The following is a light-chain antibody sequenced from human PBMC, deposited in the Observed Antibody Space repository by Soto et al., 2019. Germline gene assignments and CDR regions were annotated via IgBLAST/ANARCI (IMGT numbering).Light chain of an antibody. CDR1: SSNIGAGYD. Sequence: QSVLTQPPSVSGAPGQRVTISCTGSSSNIGAGYDVHWYQQLPGTAPKLFIFGNSNRPSGVPDRFFGSKSGTSASLAITGLQAEDEADYYCQSYESSLSGWVFGGGTKLTVL. J-gene: IGLJ3*02. CDR3: QSYESSLSGWV. CDR2: GNS. V-gene: IGLV1-40*01.